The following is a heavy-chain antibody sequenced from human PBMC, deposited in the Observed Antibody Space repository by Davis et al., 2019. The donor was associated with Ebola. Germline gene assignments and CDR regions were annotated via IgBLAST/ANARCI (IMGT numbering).Heavy chain of an antibody. V-gene: IGHV1-3*01. D-gene: IGHD3-10*01. CDR3: ATQSPRITMVQGVIITRSSYGMDV. CDR1: GYTFTSYA. CDR2: INAGNGNT. Sequence: AASVKVSCKASGYTFTSYAMHWVRQAPGQRLEWMGWINAGNGNTKYSQKFQGRVTMTEDTSTDTAYMELSSLRSEDTAVYYCATQSPRITMVQGVIITRSSYGMDVWGQGTTVTVSS. J-gene: IGHJ6*02.